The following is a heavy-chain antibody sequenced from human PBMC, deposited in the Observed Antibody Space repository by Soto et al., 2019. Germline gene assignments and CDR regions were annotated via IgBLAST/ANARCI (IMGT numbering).Heavy chain of an antibody. CDR2: IIGSGAGS. Sequence: EVQLLESGGGWLQPGGSLRLSCAASGFTFSSYAMNWVRQAPGKGLEWVSGIIGSGAGSYYSDSVKGRFTISRDNSKNTLYLQMNGLRAEDTAVYYCAKAYSNSWPNDWFDPWGQGTLVTVSS. J-gene: IGHJ5*02. D-gene: IGHD6-13*01. CDR1: GFTFSSYA. CDR3: AKAYSNSWPNDWFDP. V-gene: IGHV3-23*01.